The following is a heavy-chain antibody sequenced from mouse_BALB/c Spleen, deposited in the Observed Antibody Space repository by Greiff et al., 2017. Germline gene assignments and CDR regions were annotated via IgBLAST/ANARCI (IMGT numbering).Heavy chain of an antibody. V-gene: IGHV3-2*02. Sequence: EVQLQESGPGLVKPSQSLSLTCTVTGYSITSDYAWNWIRQFPGNKLEWMGYISYSGSTSYNPSLKSRISITRDTSKNQFFLQLNSVTTEDTATYYYARRNWDGAMDYWGQGTSVTVAS. CDR1: GYSITSDYA. D-gene: IGHD4-1*01. CDR3: ARRNWDGAMDY. CDR2: ISYSGST. J-gene: IGHJ4*01.